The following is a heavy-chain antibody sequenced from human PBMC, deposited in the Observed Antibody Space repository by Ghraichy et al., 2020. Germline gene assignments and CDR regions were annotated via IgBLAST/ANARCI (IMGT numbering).Heavy chain of an antibody. CDR1: GFTFSSYT. D-gene: IGHD4-17*01. J-gene: IGHJ2*01. V-gene: IGHV3-23*01. CDR2: ISGGGGST. CDR3: AKSWSSTVTTSYFDL. Sequence: GGSLRLSCAASGFTFSSYTMTWVRQAPGKGLEWVSGISGGGGSTYYADSVKGRFTISRDNSKNTLYLQMNSLRAEDTALYYCAKSWSSTVTTSYFDLWGRGTLVTVS.